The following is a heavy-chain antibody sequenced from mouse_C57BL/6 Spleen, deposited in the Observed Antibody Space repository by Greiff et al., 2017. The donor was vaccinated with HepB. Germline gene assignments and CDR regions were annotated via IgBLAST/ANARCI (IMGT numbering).Heavy chain of an antibody. CDR3: ARDNFFHGGYFDY. J-gene: IGHJ2*01. Sequence: EVQLVESEGGLVQPGSSMKLSCTASGFTFSDYYMAWVRQVPEKGLEWVANINYDGSSTYYLDSLKSRFIISRDNAKNILYLQMSSLKSEDTATYYCARDNFFHGGYFDYWGQGTTLTVSS. D-gene: IGHD1-2*01. V-gene: IGHV5-16*01. CDR2: INYDGSST. CDR1: GFTFSDYY.